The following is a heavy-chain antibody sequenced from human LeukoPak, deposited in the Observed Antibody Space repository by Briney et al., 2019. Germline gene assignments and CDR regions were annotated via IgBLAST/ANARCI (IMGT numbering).Heavy chain of an antibody. CDR2: ISGSGGST. D-gene: IGHD6-19*01. CDR3: AKEAGIAVAGTLGY. Sequence: SGGSLRLSCAASGFTFSNYGMSWVRQAPGKGLEWVSAISGSGGSTYYADSVKGRFTISRDNSKNTLYLQMNSLRAEDTAVYYCAKEAGIAVAGTLGYWGQGTLVTVSS. V-gene: IGHV3-23*01. CDR1: GFTFSNYG. J-gene: IGHJ4*02.